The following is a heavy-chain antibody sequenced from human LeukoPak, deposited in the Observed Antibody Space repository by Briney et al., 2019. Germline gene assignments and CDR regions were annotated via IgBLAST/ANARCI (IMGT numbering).Heavy chain of an antibody. J-gene: IGHJ5*02. Sequence: ASVKVSCKASGYTFTSYYMHWVRRAPGQGLEWMGIINPSGGSTSYAQKFQGRVTMTRDTSTSTVYMELSSLRSEDTAVYYCARGARITMIAVVITKGNWFDPWGQGTLVTVSS. V-gene: IGHV1-46*01. D-gene: IGHD3-22*01. CDR1: GYTFTSYY. CDR3: ARGARITMIAVVITKGNWFDP. CDR2: INPSGGST.